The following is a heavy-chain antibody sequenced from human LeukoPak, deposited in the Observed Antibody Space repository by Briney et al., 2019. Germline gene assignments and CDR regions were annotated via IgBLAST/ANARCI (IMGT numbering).Heavy chain of an antibody. J-gene: IGHJ4*02. D-gene: IGHD6-13*01. CDR3: AGPRIAAAGWTDY. Sequence: PGGSLRLSCAASGFTFSSYAMSWVRQASGKGLEWVSAISGSGGSTYYADSVKGRFTVSRDNSKNTLYLQMNSLRAEDTAVYYCAGPRIAAAGWTDYWGQGTLVTVSS. CDR2: ISGSGGST. CDR1: GFTFSSYA. V-gene: IGHV3-23*01.